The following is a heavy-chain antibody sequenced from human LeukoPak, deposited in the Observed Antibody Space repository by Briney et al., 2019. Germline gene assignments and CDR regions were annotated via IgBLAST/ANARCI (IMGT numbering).Heavy chain of an antibody. J-gene: IGHJ5*02. Sequence: GGSLRLSCEASGVTFSRYDMHWVRQATGKGLEWVSAIGTAGDTYYPGSVKGRFTISRENAKNSLYLQMNSLRAGDTAVYYCARGGYCSGGSCYLGSSWFDPWGQGTLVTVSS. CDR2: IGTAGDT. V-gene: IGHV3-13*01. D-gene: IGHD2-15*01. CDR1: GVTFSRYD. CDR3: ARGGYCSGGSCYLGSSWFDP.